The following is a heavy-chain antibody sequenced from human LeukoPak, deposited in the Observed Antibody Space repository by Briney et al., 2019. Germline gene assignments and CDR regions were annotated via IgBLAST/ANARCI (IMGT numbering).Heavy chain of an antibody. CDR2: INHSGST. D-gene: IGHD6-13*01. V-gene: IGHV4-34*01. Sequence: SETLSLTCAVYGGSFSGYYWSWIRQPPGKGLEWIGEINHSGSTNYNPSLKSRVTISVDTSKNLFSLKLSSVTAADTAVYYCARSGVSELVRFEVYFNYWGQGTLVTVSS. J-gene: IGHJ4*02. CDR1: GGSFSGYY. CDR3: ARSGVSELVRFEVYFNY.